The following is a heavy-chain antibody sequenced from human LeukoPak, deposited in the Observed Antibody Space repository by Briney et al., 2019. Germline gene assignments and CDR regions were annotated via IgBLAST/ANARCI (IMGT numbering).Heavy chain of an antibody. CDR2: IYYSGST. CDR1: GGSISSYY. Sequence: SETLSLTXTVSGGSISSYYWSWIRQPPGKGLEWIGYIYYSGSTNYNPSLKSQITISVDTSRNQFSLKLSSVTAADTAVYYCARYSSSWFDYWGQGTLVTVSS. V-gene: IGHV4-59*01. D-gene: IGHD6-13*01. J-gene: IGHJ4*02. CDR3: ARYSSSWFDY.